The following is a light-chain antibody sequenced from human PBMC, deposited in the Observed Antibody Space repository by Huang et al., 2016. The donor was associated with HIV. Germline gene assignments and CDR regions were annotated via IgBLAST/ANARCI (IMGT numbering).Light chain of an antibody. CDR2: KAS. CDR3: QQYTSYPFT. J-gene: IGKJ4*01. Sequence: DIQMTQSPSTLSASLGDRVTITCRASQSISSWLAWYQQKPGKAPKLLIYKASGLESGDPSRFSGSGSGTEFTLTISSLQPDDFATYYCQQYTSYPFTFGGGTKVEI. V-gene: IGKV1-5*03. CDR1: QSISSW.